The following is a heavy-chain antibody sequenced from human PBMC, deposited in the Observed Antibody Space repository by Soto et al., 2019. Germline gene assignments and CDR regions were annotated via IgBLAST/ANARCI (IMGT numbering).Heavy chain of an antibody. CDR1: GGSISSSSYY. CDR3: ARHIVSRHDILTAHPKPRDAFDI. J-gene: IGHJ3*02. V-gene: IGHV4-39*01. CDR2: IYYSGST. Sequence: SETLSLTCTVSGGSISSSSYYWGWIRQPPGKGLEWIGSIYYSGSTYYNPSLKSRVTISVDTSKNQFSLKLGSVTAADTAVYYCARHIVSRHDILTAHPKPRDAFDIWGQGTMVTVSS. D-gene: IGHD3-9*01.